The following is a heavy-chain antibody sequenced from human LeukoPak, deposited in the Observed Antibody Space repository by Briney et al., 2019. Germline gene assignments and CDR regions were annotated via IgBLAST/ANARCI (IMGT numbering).Heavy chain of an antibody. D-gene: IGHD3-22*01. V-gene: IGHV3-74*01. Sequence: GGSLRLSCAASGFTFSSYWMHWVRQAPGKGLVWVSRIHSDGSVTTYVDSVKGRFAISRDNAKNTLYLQLNSLRAEDTAVYYCARISSDSISYYDHWGQGTLVTVSS. J-gene: IGHJ4*02. CDR2: IHSDGSVT. CDR1: GFTFSSYW. CDR3: ARISSDSISYYDH.